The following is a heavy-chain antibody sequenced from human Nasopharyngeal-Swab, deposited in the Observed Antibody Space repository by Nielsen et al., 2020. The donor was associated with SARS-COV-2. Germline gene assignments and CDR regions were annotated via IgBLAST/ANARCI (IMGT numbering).Heavy chain of an antibody. Sequence: GESLKISCAASGFTFSSYWMSWVRQAPGKGLEWVANIKQDGSEKYYVDSVKGRFTISRDNAKNSLYLQMNSLRAEDTAVYYCARDGVRFHNYYDSSGYYMDAFDVWGQGTMVTVSS. D-gene: IGHD3-22*01. J-gene: IGHJ3*01. CDR1: GFTFSSYW. V-gene: IGHV3-7*01. CDR3: ARDGVRFHNYYDSSGYYMDAFDV. CDR2: IKQDGSEK.